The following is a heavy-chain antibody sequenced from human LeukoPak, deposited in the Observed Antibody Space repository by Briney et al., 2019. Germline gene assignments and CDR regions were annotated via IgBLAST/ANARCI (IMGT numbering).Heavy chain of an antibody. CDR2: ISGSGGGT. CDR1: GFTFSSYA. J-gene: IGHJ2*01. D-gene: IGHD5-18*01. Sequence: GGSLRLSCAASGFTFSSYAMSWVRQAPGKGLEWVSAISGSGGGTYYADSVKGRFTISRDNSKNTLYLQMNSLRAEDTAVYYCAKVKEYSYGPLPYWYFDLWGRGTLVTVSS. V-gene: IGHV3-23*01. CDR3: AKVKEYSYGPLPYWYFDL.